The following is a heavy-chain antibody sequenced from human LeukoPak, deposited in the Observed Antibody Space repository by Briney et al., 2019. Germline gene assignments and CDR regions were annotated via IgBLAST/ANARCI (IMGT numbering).Heavy chain of an antibody. Sequence: SETLSLTCTVSTVSISSYYWSWIRQPAGKGLEWIGRISTSGTTNYNPSLKSQVTMSVDTSKSQFSLILTSVTAADTAVYYCARSLAIFGAAYWGQGILVTVSS. CDR1: TVSISSYY. J-gene: IGHJ4*02. CDR2: ISTSGTT. D-gene: IGHD3-3*01. V-gene: IGHV4-4*07. CDR3: ARSLAIFGAAY.